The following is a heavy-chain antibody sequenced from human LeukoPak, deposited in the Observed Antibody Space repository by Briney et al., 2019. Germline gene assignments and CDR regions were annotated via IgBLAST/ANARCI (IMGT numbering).Heavy chain of an antibody. CDR3: ARDRYGDYEPADC. Sequence: GASVKVSCKASGYTFTGYYIHWVRQAPGQGLEWVGWINPHSGDTNYAQNFQGRVTMTSDTSISTAYLELSRLRSDDTAVYYCARDRYGDYEPADCWGQGTLVTVSS. CDR2: INPHSGDT. CDR1: GYTFTGYY. V-gene: IGHV1-2*02. J-gene: IGHJ4*02. D-gene: IGHD4-17*01.